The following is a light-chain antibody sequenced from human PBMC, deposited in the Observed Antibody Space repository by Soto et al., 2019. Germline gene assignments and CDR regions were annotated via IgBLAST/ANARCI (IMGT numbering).Light chain of an antibody. CDR1: SSDVGAYNY. V-gene: IGLV2-14*01. J-gene: IGLJ1*01. CDR3: SSYISSSTLV. Sequence: QSALTQPASVSGPPGQSITISCTGTSSDVGAYNYVSWYQQHPGKAPKLMIYEVSNRPSGVSNRFSGSKSGNTASLTISGLQAEEEADYYCSSYISSSTLVFGTGTKVTVL. CDR2: EVS.